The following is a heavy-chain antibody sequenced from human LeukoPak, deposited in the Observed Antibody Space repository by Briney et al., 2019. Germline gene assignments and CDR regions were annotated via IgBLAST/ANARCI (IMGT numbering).Heavy chain of an antibody. D-gene: IGHD4-23*01. Sequence: GESQKISCKGSGYSFTSYWIGWVRQMPGKGLEWMGIIYPGDSDTRYSPSFQGQVTISADKSISTAYLQWSSLKASDTAMYYCASRVRYGGNSDAFDIWGQGTMVTVSS. CDR3: ASRVRYGGNSDAFDI. J-gene: IGHJ3*02. CDR2: IYPGDSDT. V-gene: IGHV5-51*01. CDR1: GYSFTSYW.